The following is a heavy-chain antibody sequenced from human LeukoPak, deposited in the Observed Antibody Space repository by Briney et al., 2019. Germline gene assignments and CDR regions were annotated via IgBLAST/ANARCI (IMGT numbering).Heavy chain of an antibody. Sequence: ASVKVSCKASGYTFTSYGINWVRQAAGQGLEWMGWMNPNSGHTGYAQRFQGRVTMTRNTSISTAYMELSSLRSEDTAVYYCARPSGLLDSHDAFDIWGQGTMVTVSP. D-gene: IGHD1-26*01. CDR1: GYTFTSYG. CDR2: MNPNSGHT. V-gene: IGHV1-8*02. J-gene: IGHJ3*02. CDR3: ARPSGLLDSHDAFDI.